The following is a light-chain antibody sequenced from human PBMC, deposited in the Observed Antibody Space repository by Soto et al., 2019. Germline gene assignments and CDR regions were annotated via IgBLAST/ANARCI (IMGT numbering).Light chain of an antibody. CDR1: SSNIGSNT. Sequence: QSVLIQPPSASGTPGQRVTISCSGNSSNIGSNTVNWYQQLPGTAPKLLIYSNNQRPSGVPDRFSGSKSGTSASLAISGLQSEDEADYYCAAWDDSLNGRVFGGRTKLTVL. CDR3: AAWDDSLNGRV. CDR2: SNN. J-gene: IGLJ2*01. V-gene: IGLV1-44*01.